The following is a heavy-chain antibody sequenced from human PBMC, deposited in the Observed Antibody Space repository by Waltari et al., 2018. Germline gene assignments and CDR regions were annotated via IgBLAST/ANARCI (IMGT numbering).Heavy chain of an antibody. CDR1: GYSFTSYW. J-gene: IGHJ4*02. D-gene: IGHD3-22*01. CDR2: IYPGDSDT. V-gene: IGHV5-51*01. Sequence: EVQLVQSGAEVKKPGESLKISCKGSGYSFTSYWIGWVRKMHGKGLEWMGIIYPGDSDTRYSPSFQGQVTISANKSISTAYLQWSSLKASDTAMYYCARHYDSSGYSFDYWGQGTLVTVSS. CDR3: ARHYDSSGYSFDY.